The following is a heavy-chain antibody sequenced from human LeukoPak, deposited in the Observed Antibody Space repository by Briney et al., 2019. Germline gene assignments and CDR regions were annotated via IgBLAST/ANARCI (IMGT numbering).Heavy chain of an antibody. D-gene: IGHD5-18*01. CDR3: ARCGYSDGWSCDH. Sequence: ASVQVSCKASGGTFSSYAISWVRQAPGQGLEWMGGIIPIFGTANYAQKFQGRVTITADESASTAYMELSSLRSEDTAVYYCARCGYSDGWSCDHWGQGTLVTVCS. CDR2: IIPIFGTA. J-gene: IGHJ5*02. V-gene: IGHV1-69*13. CDR1: GGTFSSYA.